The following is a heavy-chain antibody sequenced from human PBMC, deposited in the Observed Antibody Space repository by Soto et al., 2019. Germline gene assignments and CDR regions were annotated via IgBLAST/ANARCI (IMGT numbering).Heavy chain of an antibody. CDR1: GYTFTNYG. CDR2: ISGYNGNT. V-gene: IGHV1-18*01. Sequence: GASVKVSCKASGYTFTNYGFSWVRQAPGQGLEWMGWISGYNGNTKYAEKFQGRVTMTTDTSTSTAHMELRSLRSDYTAVYYCAREGQAPYYYYGMDVWGQGTAVTVSS. J-gene: IGHJ6*02. CDR3: AREGQAPYYYYGMDV.